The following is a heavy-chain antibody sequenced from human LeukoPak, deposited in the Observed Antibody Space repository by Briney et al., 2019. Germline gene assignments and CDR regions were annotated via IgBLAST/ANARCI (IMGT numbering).Heavy chain of an antibody. D-gene: IGHD2-2*03. CDR1: GYSFTSYW. J-gene: IGHJ4*02. Sequence: GESLKISCKGSGYSFTSYWIGWVRQMPGKGLEWMGIIYPGDSDTRYSPSFQAQVPISADKSISTAYLQWSSLKASDTSMYYCARPGYCSSTSCLFDYWGQGTLVAVSS. CDR3: ARPGYCSSTSCLFDY. V-gene: IGHV5-51*01. CDR2: IYPGDSDT.